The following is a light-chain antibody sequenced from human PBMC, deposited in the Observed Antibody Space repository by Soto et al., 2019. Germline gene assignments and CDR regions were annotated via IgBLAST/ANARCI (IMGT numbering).Light chain of an antibody. V-gene: IGKV3-15*01. CDR3: QRFNRWPLS. J-gene: IGKJ4*01. Sequence: EIVLTQSPAALSVSPGERVTLSCWASQSVGSTLNWYQQRPGQAPRLLIYDTSIRATGIPARFSVSGSGTEFTLTIASLQSEDFGVYYCQRFNRWPLSFGGGTKVEI. CDR2: DTS. CDR1: QSVGST.